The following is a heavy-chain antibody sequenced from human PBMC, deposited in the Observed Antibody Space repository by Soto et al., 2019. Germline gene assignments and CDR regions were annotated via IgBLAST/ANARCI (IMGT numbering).Heavy chain of an antibody. CDR3: ARDFPFYYGMDV. J-gene: IGHJ6*02. Sequence: SGGSLRISCAASGLSFRSSWMGGVRQAPGKGLEWVATIKQDGGERNYLDSVKGRFTISRDNAENSLFLQMHSLRAEDTAVYYCARDFPFYYGMDVWGQGTTVTVSS. CDR1: GLSFRSSW. V-gene: IGHV3-7*01. D-gene: IGHD3-16*01. CDR2: IKQDGGER.